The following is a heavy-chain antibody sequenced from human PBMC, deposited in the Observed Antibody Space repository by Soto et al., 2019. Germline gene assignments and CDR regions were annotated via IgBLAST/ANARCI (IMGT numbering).Heavy chain of an antibody. CDR1: GGSFSGYY. CDR2: INHSGST. V-gene: IGHV4-34*01. D-gene: IGHD4-4*01. J-gene: IGHJ6*02. Sequence: PSETLSRTCAVYGGSFSGYYWSWIRQPPGKGLEWIGEINHSGSTNYNPSLKSRVTISVDTSKNQFSLKLSSVTAADTAVYYCARLDYRMIYYYYYGMDVWGQGTTVTVSS. CDR3: ARLDYRMIYYYYYGMDV.